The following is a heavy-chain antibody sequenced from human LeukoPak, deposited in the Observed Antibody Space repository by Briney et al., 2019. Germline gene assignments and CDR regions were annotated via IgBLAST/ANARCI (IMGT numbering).Heavy chain of an antibody. Sequence: GGSLRLSCAASGFTFSSYGMHWVRQAPGKGRGWVAVISYDGNNKYYADSVKGRFTISRDNSKHTLYLQTNRLRAEDTAVYYCAKRIAVAGTYYYYNYGMDVWGQGTTVTVSS. CDR2: ISYDGNNK. V-gene: IGHV3-30*18. J-gene: IGHJ6*02. CDR3: AKRIAVAGTYYYYNYGMDV. CDR1: GFTFSSYG. D-gene: IGHD6-19*01.